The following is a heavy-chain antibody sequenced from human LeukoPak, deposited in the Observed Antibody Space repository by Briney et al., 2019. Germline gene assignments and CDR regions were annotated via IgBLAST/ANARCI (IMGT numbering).Heavy chain of an antibody. CDR2: ISGSGGST. CDR1: GFTFSSYA. CDR3: AKENGCSSTSCYMHAFDI. J-gene: IGHJ3*02. Sequence: GGSLRLSCAASGFTFSSYAMSWVRQAPGKGLEWVSAISGSGGSTYYADSVKGRFTISRDNSKNTLYLQMNSLRAEDTAVYYCAKENGCSSTSCYMHAFDIWGQGTMVTVSS. V-gene: IGHV3-23*01. D-gene: IGHD2-2*02.